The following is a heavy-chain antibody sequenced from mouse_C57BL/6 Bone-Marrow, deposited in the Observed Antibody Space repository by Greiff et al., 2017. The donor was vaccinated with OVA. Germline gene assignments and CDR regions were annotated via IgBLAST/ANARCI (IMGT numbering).Heavy chain of an antibody. CDR2: IYPRDGST. J-gene: IGHJ3*01. CDR3: ARRAQAAWFAY. V-gene: IGHV1-85*01. Sequence: VQLQQSGPELVKPGASVKLSCKASGYTFTSYDINWVKQRPGQGLEWIGWIYPRDGSTKYNEKFKGKATLTVDTSSSTAYMELHSLTSEDSAVYFCARRAQAAWFAYWGQGTLVTVSA. D-gene: IGHD3-2*02. CDR1: GYTFTSYD.